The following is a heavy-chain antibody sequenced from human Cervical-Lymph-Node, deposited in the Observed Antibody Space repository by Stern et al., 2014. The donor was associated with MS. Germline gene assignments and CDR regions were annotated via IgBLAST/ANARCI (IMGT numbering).Heavy chain of an antibody. D-gene: IGHD6-25*01. CDR2: ISYDGSSQ. CDR1: GFTFGRHS. J-gene: IGHJ4*02. CDR3: ARPSAARYFDY. Sequence: DQLVESGGGVVQPGRSLRLSCATSGFTFGRHSMHWVRQAPGKGLERVAIISYDGSSQHYADSVKGRFTISRSNFNNTLYLQMNSLRVEDTAMYYCARPSAARYFDYWGQGSQVTVSS. V-gene: IGHV3-30-3*01.